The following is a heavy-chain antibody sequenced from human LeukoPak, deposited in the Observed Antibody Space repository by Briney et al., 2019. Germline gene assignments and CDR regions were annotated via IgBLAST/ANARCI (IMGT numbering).Heavy chain of an antibody. D-gene: IGHD3-22*01. CDR1: GGSFSGYY. V-gene: IGHV4-34*01. J-gene: IGHJ3*02. CDR3: ARGSYYYDSSGYI. CDR2: INHSGST. Sequence: PSETLSLTCAVYGGSFSGYYWSWIRQPPGKGLEWIGEINHSGSTNYNPSLKSRVTISVDTSKNQFSLKLSSVTAADTAAYYCARGSYYYDSSGYIWGQGTMVTVSS.